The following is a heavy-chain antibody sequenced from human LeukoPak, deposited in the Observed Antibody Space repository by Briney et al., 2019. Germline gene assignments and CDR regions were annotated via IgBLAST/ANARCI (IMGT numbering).Heavy chain of an antibody. CDR2: ISSSSSYI. CDR3: ARSANGGDAFDI. J-gene: IGHJ3*02. Sequence: GGSLRLSCAASGFTFSSYSMNWVRQAPGKGLEWVSSISSSSSYIYYADSVKGRFTISRDNAKNSLYLQMNSLSAEDTAVYYCARSANGGDAFDIWGQGTMVTVSS. V-gene: IGHV3-21*01. CDR1: GFTFSSYS.